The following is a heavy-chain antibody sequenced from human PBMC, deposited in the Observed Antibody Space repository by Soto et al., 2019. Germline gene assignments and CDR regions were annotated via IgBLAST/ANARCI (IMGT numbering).Heavy chain of an antibody. CDR1: GITFSNAW. CDR3: TTDLWRIAVVVGSTGYFNP. V-gene: IGHV3-15*01. D-gene: IGHD2-15*01. J-gene: IGHJ5*02. CDR2: IRSKTDGGTT. Sequence: GGSLRLSCAASGITFSNAWMNWVRQAPGKGLEYIGRIRSKTDGGTTEYAAPVEGRFTISRDDSKNTLYLQMNSLKTEDTAVYYCTTDLWRIAVVVGSTGYFNPWGQGTPVTVSS.